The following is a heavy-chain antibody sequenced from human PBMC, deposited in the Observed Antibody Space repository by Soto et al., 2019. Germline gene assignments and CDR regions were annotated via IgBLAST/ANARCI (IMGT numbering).Heavy chain of an antibody. J-gene: IGHJ2*01. Sequence: QLLLVESGSGLVRPSEALSLSCNVSGGSLSVGGCSWAWIRLPVGKGLEWIGYILDTVNTYFSASLKSRLSMSVDTSRNQFSLQLASVTAADTAMYYCACLNGYNRYFDHWGRGTLVTVSS. CDR3: ACLNGYNRYFDH. V-gene: IGHV4-30-2*01. D-gene: IGHD5-12*01. CDR2: ILDTVNT. CDR1: GGSLSVGGCS.